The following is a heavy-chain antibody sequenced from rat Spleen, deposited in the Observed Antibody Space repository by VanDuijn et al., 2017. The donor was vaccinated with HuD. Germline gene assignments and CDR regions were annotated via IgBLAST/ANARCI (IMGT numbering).Heavy chain of an antibody. D-gene: IGHD1-7*01. Sequence: EVQLVESGGGLVQPGRSLKLSCAASGFTFSNYYMAWVRQAPTKGLEWVASISSDGSGTYYRDSVKGRFTISRDNTKSTLYLQMDSLRSEDTATYYCTTVRYYGFDSPFTYWGQGTLVAVSS. CDR2: ISSDGSGT. V-gene: IGHV5-27*01. CDR3: TTVRYYGFDSPFTY. CDR1: GFTFSNYY. J-gene: IGHJ3*01.